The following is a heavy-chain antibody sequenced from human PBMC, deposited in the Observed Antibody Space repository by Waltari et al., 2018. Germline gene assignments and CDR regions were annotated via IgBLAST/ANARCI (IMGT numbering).Heavy chain of an antibody. CDR1: GDTFTNYG. CDR3: ARSNRPSAVTTNYYYGMDV. V-gene: IGHV1-69*13. D-gene: IGHD4-17*01. Sequence: QVQLVQSGAEVKNPGASVKVSCKASGDTFTNYGLSWVRQAPGQGLEWMGGIIPIFGTANYAQKFQGRVTITADESTSTAYMELSSLRSEDTAVYYCARSNRPSAVTTNYYYGMDVWGQGTTVTVSS. CDR2: IIPIFGTA. J-gene: IGHJ6*02.